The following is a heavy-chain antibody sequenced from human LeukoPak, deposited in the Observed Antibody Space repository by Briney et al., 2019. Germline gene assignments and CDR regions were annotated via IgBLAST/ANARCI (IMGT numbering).Heavy chain of an antibody. D-gene: IGHD3-16*01. CDR2: INHSGST. CDR1: GGSFSGYY. Sequence: PSETLSLTCAVYGGSFSGYYWSWIRQPPGKGLEWIGEINHSGSTNYNPSLKSRVTISVDTSKNQFSLKLSSVTAADTAVYYCASRTKEGATDTGGVYYFDYWGQGTLVTVSS. J-gene: IGHJ4*02. CDR3: ASRTKEGATDTGGVYYFDY. V-gene: IGHV4-34*01.